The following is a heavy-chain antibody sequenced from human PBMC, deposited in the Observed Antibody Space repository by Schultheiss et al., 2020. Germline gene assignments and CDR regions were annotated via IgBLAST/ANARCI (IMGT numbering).Heavy chain of an antibody. Sequence: QTLSLTCTVSGGSISSGGYYWSWIRQPPGKALEWLALIDYEGDTFYSTSLKTRLTISKDTSKNQVVLTMTNMDPVDTATYYCAYWSGYKGYDYWGQGTLVTVSS. V-gene: IGHV2-70*13. CDR3: AYWSGYKGYDY. J-gene: IGHJ4*02. CDR2: IDYEGDT. D-gene: IGHD3-3*01. CDR1: GGSISSGGYY.